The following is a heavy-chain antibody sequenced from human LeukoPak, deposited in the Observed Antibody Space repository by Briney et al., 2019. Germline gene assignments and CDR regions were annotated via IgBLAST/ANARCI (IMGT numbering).Heavy chain of an antibody. V-gene: IGHV3-23*01. CDR1: GITLSNYG. J-gene: IGHJ4*02. CDR3: AKRGVVIRVILVGFHKEAYYFDS. D-gene: IGHD3-22*01. Sequence: GESLRLSCAVSGITLSNYGMSWVRQAPGKGLEWVAGISDSGGRTNYADSVKGRFAISRDNPRNTLYLQMNSLRAEDTAVYFCAKRGVVIRVILVGFHKEAYYFDSWGQGALVTVSS. CDR2: ISDSGGRT.